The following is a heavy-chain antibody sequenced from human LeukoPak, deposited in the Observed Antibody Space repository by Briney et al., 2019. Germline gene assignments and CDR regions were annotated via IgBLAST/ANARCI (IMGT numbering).Heavy chain of an antibody. Sequence: GGSLRLSCAASGFTFSSYSMNWVRQAPGKGLGWVSSISSSSSYIYYADSAKGRFTISRDNAKNSLYLQMNSLRAEDTAVYYCARDPYCSGGSCPFDYWGQGTLVTVSS. CDR2: ISSSSSYI. CDR1: GFTFSSYS. V-gene: IGHV3-21*01. CDR3: ARDPYCSGGSCPFDY. D-gene: IGHD2-15*01. J-gene: IGHJ4*02.